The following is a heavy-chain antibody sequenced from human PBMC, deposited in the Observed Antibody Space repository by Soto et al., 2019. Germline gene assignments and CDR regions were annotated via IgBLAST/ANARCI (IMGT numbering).Heavy chain of an antibody. J-gene: IGHJ5*02. D-gene: IGHD3-3*01. Sequence: EVQLLQSGGGLVQPGGSLRLSCAASGFTFDSYAMSWVRQTPGKGLQWVSAVSSSGGSTYYADSLSGRFTISKDNSKNILYLQMNNLGAGDTAVYYCAKDSTASFLEWSAYYFEAWGQGVRVTVSS. CDR1: GFTFDSYA. CDR3: AKDSTASFLEWSAYYFEA. V-gene: IGHV3-23*01. CDR2: VSSSGGST.